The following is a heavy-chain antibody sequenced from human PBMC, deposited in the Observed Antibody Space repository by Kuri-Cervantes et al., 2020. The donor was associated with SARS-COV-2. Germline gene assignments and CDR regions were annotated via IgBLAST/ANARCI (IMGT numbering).Heavy chain of an antibody. D-gene: IGHD3-10*01. CDR2: ISSSSSYI. CDR1: GFTFSSYS. Sequence: GESLKISCAASGFTFSSYSMNWVRQAPGKGLEWVSSISSSSSYIYYADSVKGRFTISRDNAKNSLYLQMNSLRAEDTAVYYCARDETVTMVRGVIYMDVWGKGTTVTVSS. J-gene: IGHJ6*03. V-gene: IGHV3-21*01. CDR3: ARDETVTMVRGVIYMDV.